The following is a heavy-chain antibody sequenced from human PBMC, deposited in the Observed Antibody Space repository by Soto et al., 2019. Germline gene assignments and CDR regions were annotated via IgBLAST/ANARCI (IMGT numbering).Heavy chain of an antibody. Sequence: GASVKVSCKSSGFTFTSSSVQWARQARGQRLEWIGWIVVGSGNTNYAQKFQERVTITRDMSTSTAYMELSSLRSEDTAVYYCAAARITIFGVVTQRDYYYGMDVWGQGTTVTVSS. V-gene: IGHV1-58*01. J-gene: IGHJ6*02. CDR3: AAARITIFGVVTQRDYYYGMDV. D-gene: IGHD3-3*01. CDR1: GFTFTSSS. CDR2: IVVGSGNT.